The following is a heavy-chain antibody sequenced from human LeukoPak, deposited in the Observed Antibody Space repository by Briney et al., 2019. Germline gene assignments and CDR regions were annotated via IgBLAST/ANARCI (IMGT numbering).Heavy chain of an antibody. CDR1: GFTLSNAY. J-gene: IGHJ4*02. V-gene: IGHV3-15*01. CDR3: TTAVAGTVRIEY. CDR2: IRSKTDGGTI. Sequence: GGSLRLSCAASGFTLSNAYMSWVRQAPGKWLEWVGRIRSKTDGGTIDYAAPVKDRFTISRDDSKNTLYLQMNSLKTEDTAVYYSTTAVAGTVRIEYWGQGTLVTVSS. D-gene: IGHD6-19*01.